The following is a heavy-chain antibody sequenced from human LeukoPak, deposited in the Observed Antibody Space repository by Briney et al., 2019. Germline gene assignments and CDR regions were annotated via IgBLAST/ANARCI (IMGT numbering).Heavy chain of an antibody. J-gene: IGHJ6*02. D-gene: IGHD2-2*01. CDR1: GGSISSYY. CDR2: IYYSGST. Sequence: SETLSLTCTVSGGSISSYYWSWIRQPPGKGLEWIGYIYYSGSTNYNPSLKSRVTISVDTSKNQFSLKLSSVTAADTAVYHCARDKIAGYCSSTSCYALGLSYYYYGMDVWGQGTTVTVSS. CDR3: ARDKIAGYCSSTSCYALGLSYYYYGMDV. V-gene: IGHV4-59*01.